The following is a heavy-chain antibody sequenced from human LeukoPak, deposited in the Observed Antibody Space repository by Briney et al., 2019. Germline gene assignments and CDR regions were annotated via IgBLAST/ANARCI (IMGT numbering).Heavy chain of an antibody. CDR1: GYTFTSYG. D-gene: IGHD3-22*01. CDR2: ISAYNGKT. CDR3: ARSDSSDPIDY. Sequence: ASVKVSCKASGYTFTSYGISWVRQAPGQGLEWMGWISAYNGKTNYAQKFQGRITMTTDTSTSTAYMELRSLRSDDTAVYYCARSDSSDPIDYWGQGTLVTVSS. J-gene: IGHJ4*02. V-gene: IGHV1-18*01.